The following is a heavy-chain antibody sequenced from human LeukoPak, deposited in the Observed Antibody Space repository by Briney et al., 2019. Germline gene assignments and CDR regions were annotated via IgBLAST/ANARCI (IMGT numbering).Heavy chain of an antibody. J-gene: IGHJ4*02. CDR1: GLTFRNYG. V-gene: IGHV3-33*01. D-gene: IGHD6-19*01. CDR2: IWYDGSDK. CDR3: ARRYSSGWWIDY. Sequence: GGSLRLSCAASGLTFRNYGMHWVRQAPGKGLEWVAVIWYDGSDKYYADSVKGRFTISRDNSKDTLYLQTNSLRAEDTAVYYCARRYSSGWWIDYWGQGTLVTVSS.